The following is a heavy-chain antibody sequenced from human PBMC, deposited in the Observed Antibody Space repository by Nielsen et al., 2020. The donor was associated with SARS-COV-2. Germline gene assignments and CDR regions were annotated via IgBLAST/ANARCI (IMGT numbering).Heavy chain of an antibody. CDR2: IKQDGSEK. D-gene: IGHD5-12*01. CDR3: AKAWATEAFDL. CDR1: GFTFSSYW. Sequence: GESLKISCAASGFTFSSYWMSWVRQAPGKGLEWVANIKQDGSEKYYVDSVKGRFTISRDSSRNTLFLEMNNLRGEDTAVYYCAKAWATEAFDLWGHGTLVTVSS. V-gene: IGHV3-7*03. J-gene: IGHJ3*01.